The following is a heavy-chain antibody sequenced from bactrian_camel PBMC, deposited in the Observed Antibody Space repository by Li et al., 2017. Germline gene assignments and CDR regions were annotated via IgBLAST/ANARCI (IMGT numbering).Heavy chain of an antibody. CDR3: AKDHDGSLWRGYAY. D-gene: IGHD1*01. CDR1: GFTFNFYW. Sequence: VQLVESGGGLVQPGGSLVLSCAASGFTFNFYWIHWVRQAPGKGLEWVSSISTLGESTNYADSVKGRFTISRDNAKNTLYLQMNSLETEDTAVYYCAKDHDGSLWRGYAYWGQGTQVTVS. J-gene: IGHJ4*01. V-gene: IGHV3S1*01. CDR2: ISTLGEST.